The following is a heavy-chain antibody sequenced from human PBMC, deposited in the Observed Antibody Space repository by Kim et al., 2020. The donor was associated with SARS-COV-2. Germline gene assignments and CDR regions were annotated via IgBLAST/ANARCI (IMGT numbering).Heavy chain of an antibody. CDR1: GFPFSSYG. V-gene: IGHV3-30*18. CDR3: VKDSSGSYYPADFQY. Sequence: GGSLRLSCAASGFPFSSYGMHWVRQLPGKGLEWLAVISFDGNKKDYADSVKGRFTISRDSAKNTLYLQMNSLRPEDTALYYCVKDSSGSYYPADFQYWGQGPLVTVSS. CDR2: ISFDGNKK. D-gene: IGHD1-26*01. J-gene: IGHJ1*01.